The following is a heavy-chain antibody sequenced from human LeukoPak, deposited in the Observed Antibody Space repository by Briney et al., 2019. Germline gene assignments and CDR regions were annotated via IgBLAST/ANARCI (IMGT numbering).Heavy chain of an antibody. CDR2: IYYSGGT. J-gene: IGHJ4*02. D-gene: IGHD5-18*01. Sequence: NTSETLSLTCTVSGGSISSSSYYCGWIREPPGKGLAWIGSIYYSGGTYYIPSRKSRVTISVDTSKNQFSLKLSSVTAAEKAVYYCARPAVGGWATHFDYWGQGTLVTVSS. CDR3: ARPAVGGWATHFDY. CDR1: GGSISSSSYY. V-gene: IGHV4-39*01.